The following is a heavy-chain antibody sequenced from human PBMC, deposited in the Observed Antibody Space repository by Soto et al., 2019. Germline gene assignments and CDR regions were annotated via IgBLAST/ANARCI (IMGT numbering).Heavy chain of an antibody. CDR1: GGSFSCYY. CDR2: INHSGST. V-gene: IGHV4-34*01. D-gene: IGHD6-13*01. CDR3: ARGLGYSSSWYLR. J-gene: IGHJ4*02. Sequence: SETLSLTCAVYGGSFSCYYWSWIRQPPGKGLEWIGEINHSGSTNYNPSLKSRVTISVDTSKNQFSLKLSSVTAADTAVYYCARGLGYSSSWYLRWGQGTLVTVSS.